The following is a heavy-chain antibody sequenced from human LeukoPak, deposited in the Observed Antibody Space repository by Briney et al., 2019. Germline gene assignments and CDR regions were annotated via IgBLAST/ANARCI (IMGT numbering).Heavy chain of an antibody. Sequence: ASVTVSCKASGYTFTSYGISWVRQAPGQGLEWMGWISAYNGNTNYAQKLQGRVTMTTDTSTSTAYMELSSLRSEDTAVYYCARGSWVVPAAIDWFDPWGQGTLVTVSS. CDR2: ISAYNGNT. D-gene: IGHD2-2*01. CDR1: GYTFTSYG. CDR3: ARGSWVVPAAIDWFDP. J-gene: IGHJ5*02. V-gene: IGHV1-18*01.